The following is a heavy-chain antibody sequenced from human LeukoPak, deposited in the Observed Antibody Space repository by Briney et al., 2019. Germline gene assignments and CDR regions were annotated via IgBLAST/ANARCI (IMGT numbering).Heavy chain of an antibody. Sequence: PSETLSLTCSVSGGSISSGSYYWSWIRQPAGKGLEWIGRIYTSGSTNYNPSLKSRVTISVDTSKNQFSLKLSSVTAADTAVYYCATAHRYSGSYYNYWGQGTLVTVSS. D-gene: IGHD1-26*01. J-gene: IGHJ4*02. CDR2: IYTSGST. CDR1: GGSISSGSYY. CDR3: ATAHRYSGSYYNY. V-gene: IGHV4-61*02.